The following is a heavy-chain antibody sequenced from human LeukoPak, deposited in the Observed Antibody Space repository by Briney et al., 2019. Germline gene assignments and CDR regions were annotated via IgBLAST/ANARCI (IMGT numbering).Heavy chain of an antibody. Sequence: ASVKLSCKASGYTFTSYGISWVRQAPGQGLEWMGWISAYNGNTNYAQKLQGRVTMTTDTSTSTAYMELRSLRSDDAAVYYCAREALQGVIVHFDYWGQGTLVTVSS. D-gene: IGHD3-16*02. V-gene: IGHV1-18*01. CDR1: GYTFTSYG. CDR3: AREALQGVIVHFDY. CDR2: ISAYNGNT. J-gene: IGHJ4*02.